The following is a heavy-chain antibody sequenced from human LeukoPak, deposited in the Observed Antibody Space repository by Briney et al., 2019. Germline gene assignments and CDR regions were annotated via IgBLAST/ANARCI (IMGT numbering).Heavy chain of an antibody. V-gene: IGHV1-2*06. J-gene: IGHJ4*02. CDR2: INPNSGGT. D-gene: IGHD7-27*01. CDR3: ARVVVSVTGEWRLYDY. CDR1: GYTFTGYY. Sequence: ASVKVSCKASGYTFTGYYMHWVRQAPGQGLEWMGRINPNSGGTNYAQKFQGRVTMTRDTSISTAYMELSRLRSDDTAVYYCARVVVSVTGEWRLYDYWGQGTLLTVSS.